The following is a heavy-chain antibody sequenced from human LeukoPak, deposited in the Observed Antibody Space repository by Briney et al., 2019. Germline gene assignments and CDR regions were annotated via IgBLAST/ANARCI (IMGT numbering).Heavy chain of an antibody. CDR2: FDPEDGET. J-gene: IGHJ5*02. Sequence: ASVKVSCKVSGYTLTELSMHWVRQAPGKGLEWMGGFDPEDGETIYAQKFQGRVTMTEDTSTDTAYVELSSLRSEDTAVYYCARDVLTARPLVYSWFDPWGQGTLVTVSS. V-gene: IGHV1-24*01. CDR1: GYTLTELS. CDR3: ARDVLTARPLVYSWFDP. D-gene: IGHD6-6*01.